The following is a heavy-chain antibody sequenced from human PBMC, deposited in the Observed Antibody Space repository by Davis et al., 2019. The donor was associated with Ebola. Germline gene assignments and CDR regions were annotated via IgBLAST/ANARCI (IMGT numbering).Heavy chain of an antibody. CDR2: IYKSGST. D-gene: IGHD4-17*01. J-gene: IGHJ4*02. Sequence: MPSETLSLTCTVSGDSVTSGIYYWSWIRQTPGKGLEWIGYIYKSGSTNYRPSLKSRVTISLDTSKNLFSLQLNSVTAADTAVYYCARIGGDYEVVYWGQGTLVTVSS. CDR1: GDSVTSGIYY. V-gene: IGHV4-61*03. CDR3: ARIGGDYEVVY.